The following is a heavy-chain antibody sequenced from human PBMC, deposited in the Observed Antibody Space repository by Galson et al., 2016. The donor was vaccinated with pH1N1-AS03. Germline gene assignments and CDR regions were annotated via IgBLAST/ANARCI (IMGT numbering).Heavy chain of an antibody. V-gene: IGHV3-9*01. CDR3: ASAFGRGSEAGLLDV. D-gene: IGHD3-10*01. J-gene: IGHJ4*03. CDR1: GFTFHDYA. CDR2: IAWNSGIT. Sequence: SLRLSCAASGFTFHDYAMHWVRQAPGKGPEWVSGIAWNSGITAYGDSVKGRFTLSRANAKNYLYLQMNSLKPEDTALYYCASAFGRGSEAGLLDVWGQGTLVTAAS.